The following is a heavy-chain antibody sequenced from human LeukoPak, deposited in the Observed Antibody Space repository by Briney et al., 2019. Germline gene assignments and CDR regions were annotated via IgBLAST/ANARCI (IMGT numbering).Heavy chain of an antibody. D-gene: IGHD6-13*01. Sequence: PSETLSLTCSLSGGSIISSSYYWAWIRQPPGMGLEWIRSIYYSGITYYNSSLKSRATVSVDTSRNQFFLHLISVTAADTAVYYCARRNGHSWDVGNWFDPWGQGTLVTVSS. J-gene: IGHJ5*02. V-gene: IGHV4-39*01. CDR3: ARRNGHSWDVGNWFDP. CDR2: IYYSGIT. CDR1: GGSIISSSYY.